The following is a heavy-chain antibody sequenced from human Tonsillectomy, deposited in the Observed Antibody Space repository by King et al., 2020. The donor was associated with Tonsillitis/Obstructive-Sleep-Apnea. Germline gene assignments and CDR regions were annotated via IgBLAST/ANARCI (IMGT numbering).Heavy chain of an antibody. Sequence: VQLQQWGAGLLKPSETLSLTCAVYGGSFSGYYWCWIRQPPGKGLEWIGEINHSGSSNYNPSLKSRVTISVDTSNNQFSLKLSSVTAADTAVYYCAREMSGYGLDAFDIWGHGTMVTVSS. CDR3: AREMSGYGLDAFDI. CDR2: INHSGSS. V-gene: IGHV4-34*01. CDR1: GGSFSGYY. J-gene: IGHJ3*02. D-gene: IGHD5-12*01.